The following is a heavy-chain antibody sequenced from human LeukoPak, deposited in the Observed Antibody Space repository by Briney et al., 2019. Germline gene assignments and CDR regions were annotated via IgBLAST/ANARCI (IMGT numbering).Heavy chain of an antibody. V-gene: IGHV4-30-4*01. J-gene: IGHJ4*02. Sequence: SQTLSLTCTVSGGSISSGDYYWRWIRQPPRKGLEWIGYIYYSGSTYYNPSLKSRVTISVDTSKNQFSLKLSSVTAAETAVYYCATRDGTLMTYWGQGTLVTVSS. D-gene: IGHD5-24*01. CDR3: ATRDGTLMTY. CDR1: GGSISSGDYY. CDR2: IYYSGST.